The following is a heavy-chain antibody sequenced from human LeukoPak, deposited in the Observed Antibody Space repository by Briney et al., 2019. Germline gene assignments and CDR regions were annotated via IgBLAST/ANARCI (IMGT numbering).Heavy chain of an antibody. Sequence: PGGSLRLSCSASGFTFSTFSLNRVRQAPGKGLEWLSYIRSSSSIADSVKGRFTISRDNAKNSLYLQMNSLRAEDTAVYYCVRDLAYAFDIWGQGTMVTVSS. V-gene: IGHV3-48*01. J-gene: IGHJ3*02. CDR1: GFTFSTFS. CDR2: IRSSSSI. CDR3: VRDLAYAFDI.